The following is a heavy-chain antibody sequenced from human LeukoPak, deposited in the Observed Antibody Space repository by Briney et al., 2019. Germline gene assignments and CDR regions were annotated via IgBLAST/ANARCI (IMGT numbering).Heavy chain of an antibody. J-gene: IGHJ4*02. CDR3: AREDYGDYLGGFDY. Sequence: GGSLRLSCAASGFTFSSYGMHWVRQAPGKGLEWVAVIWYDGSNKYYADSVKGRFTISRDNSKNTLYLQMNSLRAEDTAVYYCAREDYGDYLGGFDYWGQGTLVTVSS. D-gene: IGHD4-17*01. V-gene: IGHV3-33*08. CDR2: IWYDGSNK. CDR1: GFTFSSYG.